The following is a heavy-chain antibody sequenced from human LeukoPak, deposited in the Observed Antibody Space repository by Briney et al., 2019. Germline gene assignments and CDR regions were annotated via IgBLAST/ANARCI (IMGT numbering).Heavy chain of an antibody. CDR2: IVVGSGNT. D-gene: IGHD2-21*01. CDR1: GFTFTSSA. J-gene: IGHJ5*02. Sequence: SVKVSCKASGFTFTSSAMQWVRQARGQRLEWIGWIVVGSGNTNYAQKFQERVTITRDMSTSTAYMELSSLRSEDTAVYFCARGNLWAFRRGELDWFDPWGQGTLVSVSS. CDR3: ARGNLWAFRRGELDWFDP. V-gene: IGHV1-58*02.